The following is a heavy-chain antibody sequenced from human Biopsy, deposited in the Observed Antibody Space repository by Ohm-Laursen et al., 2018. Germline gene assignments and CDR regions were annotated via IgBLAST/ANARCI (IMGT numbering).Heavy chain of an antibody. CDR1: GATFNRYG. D-gene: IGHD2-21*01. CDR2: IIPYFLRT. V-gene: IGHV1-69*06. J-gene: IGHJ4*02. Sequence: GASVKASCKASGATFNRYGLTWVRQVPGQGLEWMGGIIPYFLRTYIPQKLQGRVTITADKSTNTGYIQLTSLRSDDTSVYYCASGQGDPLGVRIITWSFNFWGQGTLVTVSS. CDR3: ASGQGDPLGVRIITWSFNF.